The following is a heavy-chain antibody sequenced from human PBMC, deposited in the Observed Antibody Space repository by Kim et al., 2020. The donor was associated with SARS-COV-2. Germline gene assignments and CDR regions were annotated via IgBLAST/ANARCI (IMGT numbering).Heavy chain of an antibody. D-gene: IGHD3-10*01. V-gene: IGHV3-21*01. J-gene: IGHJ6*02. CDR3: ARDQSVLRFGELLDDYYYYYGMDV. CDR1: GFTFSSYS. CDR2: ISSSSSYI. Sequence: GGSLRLSCAASGFTFSSYSMNWVRQAPGKGLEWVSSISSSSSYIYYADSVKGRFTISRDNAKNSLYLQMNSLRAEDTAVYYCARDQSVLRFGELLDDYYYYYGMDVWGQGTTVTVSS.